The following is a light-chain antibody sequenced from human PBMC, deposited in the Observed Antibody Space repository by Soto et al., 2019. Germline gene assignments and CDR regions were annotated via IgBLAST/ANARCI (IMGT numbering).Light chain of an antibody. CDR1: QSLLHSNGHNY. J-gene: IGKJ3*01. V-gene: IGKV2-28*01. CDR3: MQALQTPFT. CDR2: LGS. Sequence: DIVMTQSPLSLPVTPGEPASISCRSSQSLLHSNGHNYLNWYLQKPGQSPQLLIYLGSNRASGVSDRFSGSGSGTDFTLKISRVEAEDVGVYYCMQALQTPFTFGPGTKVDIK.